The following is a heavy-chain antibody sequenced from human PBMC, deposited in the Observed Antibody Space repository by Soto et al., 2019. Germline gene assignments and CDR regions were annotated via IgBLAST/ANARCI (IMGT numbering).Heavy chain of an antibody. Sequence: QVQLVQSGAEVKKPGASVKVSCKASGYTFTSSGMSWVRQAPGQGLEWMGWISAYTGSSEYAQRFHGRVTMTTDRSTSTAYMELRSLRSDDTAVYYCARAFFYQGSDSRGYSFDAFDFWGPGTLVTVSS. D-gene: IGHD3-22*01. CDR3: ARAFFYQGSDSRGYSFDAFDF. V-gene: IGHV1-18*01. CDR2: ISAYTGSS. J-gene: IGHJ3*01. CDR1: GYTFTSSG.